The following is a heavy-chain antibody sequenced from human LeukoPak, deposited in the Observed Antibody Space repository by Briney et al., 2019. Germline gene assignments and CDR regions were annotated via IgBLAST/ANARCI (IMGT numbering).Heavy chain of an antibody. CDR2: IYSSGSN. V-gene: IGHV4-4*07. CDR3: AREPTSGREPTSGRPLDY. J-gene: IGHJ4*02. D-gene: IGHD5-12*01. CDR1: GGSISGYF. Sequence: SETLSLTCTVSGGSISGYFWTWIRQPAGKGLEWIGRIYSSGSNNYNPSLKSRVTMSLNTSKNHFSLNLTSVTAADTAVYYCAREPTSGREPTSGRPLDYWGQGTLVTVSS.